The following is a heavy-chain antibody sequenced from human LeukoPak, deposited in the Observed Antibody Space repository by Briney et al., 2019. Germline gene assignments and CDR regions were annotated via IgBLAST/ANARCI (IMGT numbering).Heavy chain of an antibody. V-gene: IGHV4-4*02. CDR2: IYHSGST. CDR3: ARGRSIMIFGHDFDY. CDR1: GGSISSSNW. D-gene: IGHD3/OR15-3a*01. J-gene: IGHJ4*02. Sequence: SETLSLTCTVSGGSISSSNWWSWVRQPPGKGLEWIGEIYHSGSTNYNPSLKSRVTISVDKSKNQFSLKLSSVTAADTAVYYCARGRSIMIFGHDFDYWGQGTLVTVSS.